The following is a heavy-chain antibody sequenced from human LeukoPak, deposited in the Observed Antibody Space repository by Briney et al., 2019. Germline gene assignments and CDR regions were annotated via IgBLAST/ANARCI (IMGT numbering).Heavy chain of an antibody. V-gene: IGHV6-1*01. J-gene: IGHJ3*02. D-gene: IGHD3-3*01. CDR1: GDSVSSNSAA. Sequence: SQTLSLTCAISGDSVSSNSAAWNWIRQSPSRGLEWLGRTYYRSKWYNDYAVSVKSRITINPDTSKNQFSLQLNSVTPEDTAVYYCARDVVTIFGVVIPGDAFDIWGQGTMVTVSS. CDR2: TYYRSKWYN. CDR3: ARDVVTIFGVVIPGDAFDI.